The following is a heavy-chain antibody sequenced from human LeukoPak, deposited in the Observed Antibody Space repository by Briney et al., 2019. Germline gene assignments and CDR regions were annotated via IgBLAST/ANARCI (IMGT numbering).Heavy chain of an antibody. Sequence: GGSLRLSCAASGFTFSTYTMNWGRQAPGKGLEWVSTVSDSSDVHYSDSVKGRFTISRDNARNSLYLQMNSLRDEDTAVYYCARDGLHTAHFDYWGQGTLVTVSS. CDR2: VSDSSDV. D-gene: IGHD5-18*01. V-gene: IGHV3-48*02. CDR3: ARDGLHTAHFDY. J-gene: IGHJ4*02. CDR1: GFTFSTYT.